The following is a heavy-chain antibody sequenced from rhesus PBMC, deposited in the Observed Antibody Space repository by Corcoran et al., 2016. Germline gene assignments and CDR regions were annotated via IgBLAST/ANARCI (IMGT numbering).Heavy chain of an antibody. CDR1: GASINYNY. D-gene: IGHD2-2*01. CDR2: IFGGSGST. CDR3: ALGMPFEF. Sequence: QVQLQESGPGLVKPSETLPLTCDVYGASINYNYWSWSRKPPGRGLEWIGYIFGGSGSTTYNPSLESRVTISKDTSKNQFSLKLNSVTAADTAVYYCALGMPFEFWGQGALVIVSS. V-gene: IGHV4S7*01. J-gene: IGHJ1*01.